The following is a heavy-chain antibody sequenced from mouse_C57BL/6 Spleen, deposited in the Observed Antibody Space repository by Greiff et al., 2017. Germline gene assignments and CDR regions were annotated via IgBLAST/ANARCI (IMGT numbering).Heavy chain of an antibody. Sequence: VQLKESGPELVKPGASVKISCKASGYSFTGYYMNWVKQSPEKSLEWIGEINPSTGGTTYNQKFKAKATLTVDKSSSTAYMQLKSLTSEDSAVYYCARRGLFGNYFDYWGQGTTLTVSS. V-gene: IGHV1-42*01. CDR1: GYSFTGYY. CDR3: ARRGLFGNYFDY. CDR2: INPSTGGT. D-gene: IGHD1-1*02. J-gene: IGHJ2*01.